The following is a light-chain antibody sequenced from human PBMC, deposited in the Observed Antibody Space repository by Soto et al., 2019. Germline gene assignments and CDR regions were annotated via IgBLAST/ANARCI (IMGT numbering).Light chain of an antibody. CDR2: GAS. CDR3: QQYNYSPWT. Sequence: EIVLTQSPGTLSLSTGERATLSCRASQSVGSNYLAWYQQKPGQAPRLLIYGASSRATGIPDRFSGGGSGTDFTLTISRLEPEDFAVYYCQQYNYSPWTYGQGTKVDI. V-gene: IGKV3-20*01. CDR1: QSVGSNY. J-gene: IGKJ1*01.